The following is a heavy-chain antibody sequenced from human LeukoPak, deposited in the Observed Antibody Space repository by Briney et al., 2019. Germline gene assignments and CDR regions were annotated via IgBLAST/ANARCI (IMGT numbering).Heavy chain of an antibody. V-gene: IGHV1-46*01. Sequence: GASVKVSFKSSVYTFTIYYMHWVRQAPGQGLEWMGIINPSGGSTSYAQKFQGRVTMTRDTSTSTVYMELSSLRSEDTAVYYCARSVVGGKGPSYDYWGQGTLVTVSS. CDR1: VYTFTIYY. J-gene: IGHJ4*02. D-gene: IGHD4-23*01. CDR2: INPSGGST. CDR3: ARSVVGGKGPSYDY.